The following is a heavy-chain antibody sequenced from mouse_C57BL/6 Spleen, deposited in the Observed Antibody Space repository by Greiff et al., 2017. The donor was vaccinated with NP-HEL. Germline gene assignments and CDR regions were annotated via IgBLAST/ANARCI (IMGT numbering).Heavy chain of an antibody. V-gene: IGHV1-82*01. J-gene: IGHJ1*03. CDR2: IYPGDGDT. Sequence: VQLQQSGPELVKPGASVKISCKASGYAFSSSWMNWVKQRPGKGLEWIGRIYPGDGDTNYNGKLKGKATLTADKSASTAYMQLSSLTSEDSGVYFCERRDYYGSSYWYFDVWGTGTTVTVSS. CDR1: GYAFSSSW. CDR3: ERRDYYGSSYWYFDV. D-gene: IGHD1-1*01.